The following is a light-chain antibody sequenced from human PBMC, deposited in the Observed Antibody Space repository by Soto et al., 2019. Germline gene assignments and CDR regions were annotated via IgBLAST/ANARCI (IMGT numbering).Light chain of an antibody. Sequence: QSALTQPPSASGSPGQSVTISCTGTSSDVGAYNYVSWYQQHPGKAPKLMIYEVIKRPLGVPDRFSGSKSGNTASLTVSGLQAEDEADYYCSSYAGSNNYVIFGGGTKVTVL. CDR3: SSYAGSNNYVI. CDR1: SSDVGAYNY. J-gene: IGLJ2*01. V-gene: IGLV2-8*01. CDR2: EVI.